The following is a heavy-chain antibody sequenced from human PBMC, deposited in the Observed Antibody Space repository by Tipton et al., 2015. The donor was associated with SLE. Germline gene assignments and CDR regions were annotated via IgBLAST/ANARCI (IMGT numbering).Heavy chain of an antibody. Sequence: TLSLTCTVSGGSISSSSYHWGWIRQPPGKGLEWIGEINHSGSTNYNPSLKSRVTISVDTSKNQFSLKLSSVTAADTAVYYCARGGYCSGGSCYPGYFQHWGQGTLVTVSS. CDR1: GGSISSSSYH. CDR2: INHSGST. V-gene: IGHV4-39*07. J-gene: IGHJ1*01. D-gene: IGHD2-15*01. CDR3: ARGGYCSGGSCYPGYFQH.